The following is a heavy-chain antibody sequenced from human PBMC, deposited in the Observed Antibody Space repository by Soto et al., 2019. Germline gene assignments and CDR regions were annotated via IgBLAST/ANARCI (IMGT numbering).Heavy chain of an antibody. J-gene: IGHJ6*02. CDR1: GYSFSKFG. Sequence: VVLVQSGAEVKSLGATVKVSCQASGYSFSKFGIGWVRQAPGRGVEWVGWINNYNGHTNFAPKFKGRVSLTRDSSPTTAYMELSSLTPDHSAIYFCARAEAMAPYYSYAMDVWGQGTAVTVSS. V-gene: IGHV1-18*04. CDR3: ARAEAMAPYYSYAMDV. CDR2: INNYNGHT.